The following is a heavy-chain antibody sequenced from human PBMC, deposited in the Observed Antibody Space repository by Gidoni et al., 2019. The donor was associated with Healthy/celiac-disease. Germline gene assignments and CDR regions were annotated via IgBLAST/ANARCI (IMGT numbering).Heavy chain of an antibody. CDR2: ISSSSSTI. D-gene: IGHD6-13*01. V-gene: IGHV3-48*02. J-gene: IGHJ3*02. Sequence: EVQLVESGGGLVQPGGSLRVSCASSEFTFSSYSLNWVRQAPGKGLEGVSYISSSSSTIYYADSVKGRFTISRDNAKNSLYLQMNSLRDEDTAVYYCARYSSSWKNAFDIWGQGTMVTVSS. CDR1: EFTFSSYS. CDR3: ARYSSSWKNAFDI.